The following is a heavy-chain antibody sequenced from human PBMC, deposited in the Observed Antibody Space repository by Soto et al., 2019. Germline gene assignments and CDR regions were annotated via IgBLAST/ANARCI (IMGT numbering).Heavy chain of an antibody. J-gene: IGHJ6*02. D-gene: IGHD6-25*01. V-gene: IGHV1-69*13. CDR1: GGTFSSYV. CDR2: LTPIYPTT. Sequence: SVKVSCKASGGTFSSYVITWVRQAPGQGLEWVGGLTPIYPTTHYAQNFQGRVTITADESATTAYMELSSLTSEDTAIYYCARGPAPTRRYDSYFYGLDVWGQGTTVTVSS. CDR3: ARGPAPTRRYDSYFYGLDV.